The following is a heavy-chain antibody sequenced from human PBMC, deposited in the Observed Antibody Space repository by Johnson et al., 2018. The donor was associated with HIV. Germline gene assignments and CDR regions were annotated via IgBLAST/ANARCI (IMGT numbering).Heavy chain of an antibody. V-gene: IGHV3-9*01. D-gene: IGHD2-21*02. CDR1: GFTFDDYA. CDR2: ISWNSGSI. J-gene: IGHJ4*03. CDR3: ASGEGDGF. Sequence: VQLVESGGGLVQPGRSLRLSCAASGFTFDDYAMHWVRQAPGKGLEWVSGISWNSGSIGYADSVKGRFTISRDNSRNTLFLHMNSLRADDTAVYYCASGEGDGFWGRGTLVTGSS.